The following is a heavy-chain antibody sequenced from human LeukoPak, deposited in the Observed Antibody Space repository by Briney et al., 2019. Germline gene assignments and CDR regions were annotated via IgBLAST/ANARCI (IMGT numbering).Heavy chain of an antibody. CDR1: GFTFDDYG. CDR2: IKQDGSET. V-gene: IGHV3-7*05. CDR3: ATYWRYFDWLLLDT. D-gene: IGHD3-9*01. Sequence: PGGSLRLSCAASGFTFDDYGMSWVRQAPGKGPECVANIKQDGSETHYVDSVKGRFTIFRDNAKNSLSLQMNSLRVEDTAMYYCATYWRYFDWLLLDTWGLGTMVTVSS. J-gene: IGHJ3*02.